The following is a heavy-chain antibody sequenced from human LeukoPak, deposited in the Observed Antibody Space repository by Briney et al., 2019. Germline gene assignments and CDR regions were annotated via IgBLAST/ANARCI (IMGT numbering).Heavy chain of an antibody. CDR2: INHSGST. CDR1: GGSFSGYY. CDR3: AVLMRHYGIDV. D-gene: IGHD3-9*01. J-gene: IGHJ6*02. V-gene: IGHV4-34*01. Sequence: SETLSLTCAVYGGSFSGYYWSWIRQPPGKGLEWIGEINHSGSTNYNPSLKSRVTISVDTSKNQFSLKLSSVTAADTAVYYCAVLMRHYGIDVWGQGTTVTVSS.